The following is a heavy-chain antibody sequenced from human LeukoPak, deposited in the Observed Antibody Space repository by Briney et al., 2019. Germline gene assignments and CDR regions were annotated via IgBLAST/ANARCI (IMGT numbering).Heavy chain of an antibody. J-gene: IGHJ5*02. CDR3: ARDRVAAPGWFDT. Sequence: HPGGSLRLSCVVSRFTFSHYWMSWVRQAPGKGLEWVANIKQDGSEKYYVGSVRGRFTVSRDNANNSLYLQMNSLRGEDTGVYYCARDRVAAPGWFDTWGQGTLVTVSS. D-gene: IGHD3-10*01. CDR1: RFTFSHYW. CDR2: IKQDGSEK. V-gene: IGHV3-7*03.